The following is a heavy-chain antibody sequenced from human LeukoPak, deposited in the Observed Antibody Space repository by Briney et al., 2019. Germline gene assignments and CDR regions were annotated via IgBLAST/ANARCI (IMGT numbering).Heavy chain of an antibody. V-gene: IGHV4-39*07. CDR2: IYTSGST. CDR3: ARDSSSSPYNWFDP. Sequence: SETLSLTCTVSGGSISSSSYYWGWIRQPPGKGLEWIGSIYTSGSTNYNPSLKSRVTMSVDTSKNQFSLKLSSVTAADTAVYYCARDSSSSPYNWFDPWGQGTLVTVSS. J-gene: IGHJ5*02. CDR1: GGSISSSSYY. D-gene: IGHD6-13*01.